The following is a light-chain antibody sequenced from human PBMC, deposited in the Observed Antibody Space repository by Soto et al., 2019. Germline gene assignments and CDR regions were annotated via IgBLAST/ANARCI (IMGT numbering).Light chain of an antibody. Sequence: DIQMTQSPSSLSASVGDRVPITCRASEIITTHLNWYQQKPGKAPKLLIYAASRLESEVSSRFSGSGYGASFALTFTNLQAEDSANEYCQQRYTTPLIFGGVTKVEI. CDR3: QQRYTTPLI. V-gene: IGKV1-39*01. CDR1: EIITTH. CDR2: AAS. J-gene: IGKJ4*01.